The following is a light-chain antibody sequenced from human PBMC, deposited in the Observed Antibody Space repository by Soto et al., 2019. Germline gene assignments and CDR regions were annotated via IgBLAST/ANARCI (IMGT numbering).Light chain of an antibody. CDR3: QHYNNWPRT. CDR2: GAS. J-gene: IGKJ1*01. CDR1: QSVSSN. V-gene: IGKV3-15*01. Sequence: EIVMTQSPATLSVSPGERAILSCRASQSVSSNLAWYQQKPGQAPRLLIYGASTRPTGIPARFSGSRSGTEFTLTISSLQSEDFAVYYCQHYNNWPRTFGQGTKVEIK.